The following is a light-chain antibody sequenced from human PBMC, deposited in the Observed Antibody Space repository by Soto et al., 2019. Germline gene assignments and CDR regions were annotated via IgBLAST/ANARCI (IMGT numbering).Light chain of an antibody. CDR3: QQYGSSGT. CDR1: QSVGSY. V-gene: IGKV3-11*01. Sequence: EIVLIQSPATLSLSPGERATLSCRASQSVGSYLAWYKHKPGQAPSLLISDASNRATGIPARFSGSGSETDSTLTIRRLQPEDFAVYYCQQYGSSGTVGQGTKGDIK. J-gene: IGKJ1*01. CDR2: DAS.